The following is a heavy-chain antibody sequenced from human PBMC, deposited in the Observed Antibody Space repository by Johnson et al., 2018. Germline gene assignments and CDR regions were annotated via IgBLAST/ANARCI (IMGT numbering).Heavy chain of an antibody. D-gene: IGHD2-21*01. V-gene: IGHV3-30*18. CDR1: GFTFSSYG. Sequence: QVQLVEPGGGVVQPGRSLRLSCAASGFTFSSYGMHWVRQAPGKGLEWVAVISYDGSNKYYADSVKGRFTISRDNSKNTLYLQMNSLRAEDTAVYYCGKVLLYYYYYRDVWGKGTTVTVSS. J-gene: IGHJ6*03. CDR3: GKVLLYYYYYRDV. CDR2: ISYDGSNK.